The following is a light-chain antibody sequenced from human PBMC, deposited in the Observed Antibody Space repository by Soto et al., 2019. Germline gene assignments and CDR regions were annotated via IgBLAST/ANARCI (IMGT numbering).Light chain of an antibody. J-gene: IGKJ1*01. CDR2: GAS. CDR1: QRVSSTY. CDR3: QQYGSSPQT. V-gene: IGKV3-20*01. Sequence: EIVLTQSPGTPSLSPGERATLSCRASQRVSSTYLAWYQQKPGQAPRLLIYGASSRATGIPDRFTGSGSGTDFSLTISRLEPEDFAVYYCQQYGSSPQTFGQGTKVDIK.